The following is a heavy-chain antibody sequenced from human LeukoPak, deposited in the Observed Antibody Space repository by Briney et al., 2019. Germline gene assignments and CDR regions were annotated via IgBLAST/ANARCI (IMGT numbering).Heavy chain of an antibody. V-gene: IGHV1-2*06. CDR3: ARDEAAAGYFDY. CDR1: GYTFTGYY. D-gene: IGHD6-13*01. CDR2: INPNSGGT. J-gene: IGHJ4*02. Sequence: GASVKVSCKASGYTFTGYYMHWVRQAPGQGLEWMGRINPNSGGTNYAQKFQGRVTMTRDTSISTAYMELSRLRSDDTAVYYCARDEAAAGYFDYWGQGTLVTVPS.